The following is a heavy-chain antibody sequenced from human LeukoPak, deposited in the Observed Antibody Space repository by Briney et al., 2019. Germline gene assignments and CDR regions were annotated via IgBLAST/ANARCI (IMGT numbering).Heavy chain of an antibody. D-gene: IGHD3-22*01. Sequence: ASVKVSCKVSGYTLTELSMHWVRQAPGKGLEWMGGFDPEDGETIYAQKFQGRVTMTEDTSTDTAYMELSSLRSEDTAVYYCARDGEDYYDSSGYYYGAIDYWGQGTLVTVSS. J-gene: IGHJ4*02. V-gene: IGHV1-24*01. CDR2: FDPEDGET. CDR3: ARDGEDYYDSSGYYYGAIDY. CDR1: GYTLTELS.